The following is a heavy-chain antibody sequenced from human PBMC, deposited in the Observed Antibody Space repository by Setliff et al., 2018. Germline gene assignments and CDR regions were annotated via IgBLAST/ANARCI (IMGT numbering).Heavy chain of an antibody. Sequence: LRLSCAASGFTFSSYGMHWVRQAPGKGLEWVAVIWYDGSNKYYADSVKGRFTISRDNSKNTLYLQMNSLRAGDTAVYYCANGDYYDSSGYYTTFDYWGQGTLVTVSS. CDR1: GFTFSSYG. CDR3: ANGDYYDSSGYYTTFDY. CDR2: IWYDGSNK. D-gene: IGHD3-22*01. V-gene: IGHV3-33*06. J-gene: IGHJ4*02.